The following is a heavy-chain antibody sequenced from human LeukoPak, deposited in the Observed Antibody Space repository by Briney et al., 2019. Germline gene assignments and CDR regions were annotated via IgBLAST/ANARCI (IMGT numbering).Heavy chain of an antibody. Sequence: ASVKVSCKASGYTFTSYGISWVRQAPGQGLEWLGRISAYNGNTNYAQKLQGRVTMTTDTSTSTAYMELRSLRSDDTAVYYCARDLRDYYDSSGYYSDYWGQGTLVTVSS. CDR2: ISAYNGNT. CDR1: GYTFTSYG. CDR3: ARDLRDYYDSSGYYSDY. D-gene: IGHD3-22*01. V-gene: IGHV1-18*01. J-gene: IGHJ4*02.